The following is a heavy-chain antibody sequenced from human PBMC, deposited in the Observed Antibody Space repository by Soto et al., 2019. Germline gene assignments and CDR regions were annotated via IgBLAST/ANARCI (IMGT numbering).Heavy chain of an antibody. J-gene: IGHJ3*01. D-gene: IGHD1-26*01. V-gene: IGHV1-46*01. CDR1: GYIFTKYY. CDR2: INPSGGTA. Sequence: QVQLVQSGAEVKKPGASVKVSCKASGYIFTKYYIHWVRQAPGRGLEWMGVINPSGGTATYAQKFPDRVTLPRDTSTSTVFMELSRLRSDDTGVYYCARDPSEGSYYGSAIEDLGQGTMVTVS. CDR3: ARDPSEGSYYGSAIED.